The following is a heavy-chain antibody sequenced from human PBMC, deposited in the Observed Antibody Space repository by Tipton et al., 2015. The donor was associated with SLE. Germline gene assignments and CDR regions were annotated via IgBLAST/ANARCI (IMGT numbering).Heavy chain of an antibody. CDR2: IYTSGST. CDR1: GASINSGSYY. V-gene: IGHV4-61*09. Sequence: LRLSCTVSGASINSGSYYWSWIRQPAGTGLEWIGHIYTSGSTNYNPSLKSRVTISEDTSKNQFSLKLTSVTAADTAVYYCARERGDGYNYDAFDIWGQGTMVTVSS. D-gene: IGHD5-24*01. CDR3: ARERGDGYNYDAFDI. J-gene: IGHJ3*02.